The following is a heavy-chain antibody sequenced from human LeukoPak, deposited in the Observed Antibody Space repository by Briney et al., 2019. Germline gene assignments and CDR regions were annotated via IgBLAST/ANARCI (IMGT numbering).Heavy chain of an antibody. CDR1: LDTVSTNRAA. CDR3: ARGGRSTAWYWIDY. Sequence: SQTLSLTCGISLDTVSTNRAAWSWIRQSPSRGLEWLARTYYRSKWNYDYAVSVKSRVIIRADTSKNRVSLQLSSVSPEDTAVYYCARGGRSTAWYWIDYWGQGTLVTVSS. D-gene: IGHD2-8*02. V-gene: IGHV6-1*01. J-gene: IGHJ4*02. CDR2: TYYRSKWNY.